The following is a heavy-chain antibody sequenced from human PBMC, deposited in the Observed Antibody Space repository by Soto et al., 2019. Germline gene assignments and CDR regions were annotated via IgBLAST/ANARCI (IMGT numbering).Heavy chain of an antibody. V-gene: IGHV4-59*02. J-gene: IGHJ6*02. CDR1: GDSVSSYY. D-gene: IGHD3-10*01. Sequence: PSETLSLTCTVSGDSVSSYYWSWIRQSPEKGLDWIGYIHSSGRTNYNPSLNSRVTISVDTSKNQFSLTLSSVTAADTAVYYCARFGRGVTYYGLDVWGQGTTVTVSS. CDR3: ARFGRGVTYYGLDV. CDR2: IHSSGRT.